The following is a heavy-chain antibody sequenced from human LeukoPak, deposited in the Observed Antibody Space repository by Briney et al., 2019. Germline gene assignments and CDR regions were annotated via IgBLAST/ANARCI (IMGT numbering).Heavy chain of an antibody. Sequence: ASVKVSCKASGYTFTSYYMHWVRQAPGQGLEWMGWINPNSGGTNYAQKFQGRVTMTRDTSISTAYMELSRLRSDDTAVYYCARGRGDGSGSYIYWGQGTLVTVSS. CDR2: INPNSGGT. V-gene: IGHV1-2*02. CDR1: GYTFTSYY. CDR3: ARGRGDGSGSYIY. D-gene: IGHD3-10*01. J-gene: IGHJ4*02.